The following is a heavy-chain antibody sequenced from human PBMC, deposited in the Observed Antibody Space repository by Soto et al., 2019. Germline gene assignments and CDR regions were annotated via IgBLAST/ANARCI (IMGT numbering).Heavy chain of an antibody. D-gene: IGHD1-20*01. CDR2: IKQDGSEK. V-gene: IGHV3-7*05. CDR3: ARITSPGYFDS. CDR1: GFTFSSHW. J-gene: IGHJ4*02. Sequence: GGSLRLSCAASGFTFSSHWMTWVRQAPGKGLEWVAYIKQDGSEKYYVDSVMGRFTMSRDNTQSSLSLQMNTLRVEDSAVYYCARITSPGYFDSWGQGTLVTVSS.